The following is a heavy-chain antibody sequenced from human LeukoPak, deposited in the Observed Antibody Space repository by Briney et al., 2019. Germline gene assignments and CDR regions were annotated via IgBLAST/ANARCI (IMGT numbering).Heavy chain of an antibody. CDR2: IYYSGST. V-gene: IGHV4-31*03. D-gene: IGHD3-3*01. J-gene: IGHJ2*01. Sequence: PSETLSLTCTVSGDSISSGGYWWSWIRQYPGKGSEWFGYIYYSGSTYYNPSLRSRVTMSVDTSKNQFSLKLSSVTAADTAVYYCARAVLTASGYIWHFDLWGRGTLVTVSS. CDR3: ARAVLTASGYIWHFDL. CDR1: GDSISSGGYW.